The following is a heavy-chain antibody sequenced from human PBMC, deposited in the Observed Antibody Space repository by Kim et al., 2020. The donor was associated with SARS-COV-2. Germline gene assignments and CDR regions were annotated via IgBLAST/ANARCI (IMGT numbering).Heavy chain of an antibody. J-gene: IGHJ4*02. Sequence: GESLKISCKGSGYSFTSYWIGWVRQMPGKGLEWMGIIYPGDSDTRYSPSFQGQVTISADKSISTAYLQWSSLKASDTAMYYCARSVGGQQLITYLYYFDYWGQGTLVTVSS. CDR3: ARSVGGQQLITYLYYFDY. D-gene: IGHD6-13*01. CDR1: GYSFTSYW. V-gene: IGHV5-51*01. CDR2: IYPGDSDT.